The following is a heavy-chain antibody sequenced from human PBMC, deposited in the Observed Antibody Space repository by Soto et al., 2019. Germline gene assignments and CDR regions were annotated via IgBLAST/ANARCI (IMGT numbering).Heavy chain of an antibody. CDR3: ARVSPGMYSSSRGENWFDP. CDR2: ISAYNGNT. CDR1: GYTFTSYG. D-gene: IGHD6-6*01. J-gene: IGHJ5*02. V-gene: IGHV1-18*04. Sequence: QVQLVQSGAEVKKPGASVKVSCKASGYTFTSYGISWVRQAPGQGLEWMGWISAYNGNTNYAQKLQGRVTMTTDTSTSTAYMKLRSLRSDDTAVYYCARVSPGMYSSSRGENWFDPWGQGTLVTVSS.